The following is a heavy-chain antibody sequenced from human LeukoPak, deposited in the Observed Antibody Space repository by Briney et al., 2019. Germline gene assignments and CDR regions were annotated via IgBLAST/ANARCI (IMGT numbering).Heavy chain of an antibody. CDR3: ARRKTIAAAGVDL. Sequence: PSETLSLTCTVSGGSISSGDYYWGWIRQHPGKGLEWIGYIYFSGSTYSNPSLESRVTISVDTSKHQFSLKLSSVTAADTAVYYCARRKTIAAAGVDLWGQGILVTVSS. CDR2: IYFSGST. D-gene: IGHD6-13*01. J-gene: IGHJ5*02. CDR1: GGSISSGDYY. V-gene: IGHV4-31*03.